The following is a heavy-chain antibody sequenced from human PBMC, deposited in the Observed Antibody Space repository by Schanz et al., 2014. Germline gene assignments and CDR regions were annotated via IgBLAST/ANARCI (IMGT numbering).Heavy chain of an antibody. V-gene: IGHV3-23*01. Sequence: EVHLLESGGGLVPPGGSLRLSCAASGFTFSTYAMAWVRQAPGKGLEWVIVISGSGGSTYYADSVRGRFTMSRDNSKNTVHLQMSSLRVEDTAVYYCARVDSSGYFFDNWGQGTRVTVSS. CDR3: ARVDSSGYFFDN. CDR1: GFTFSTYA. J-gene: IGHJ4*02. D-gene: IGHD3-22*01. CDR2: ISGSGGST.